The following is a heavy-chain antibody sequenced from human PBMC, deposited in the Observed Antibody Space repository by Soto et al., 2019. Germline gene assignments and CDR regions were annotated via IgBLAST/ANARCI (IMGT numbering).Heavy chain of an antibody. D-gene: IGHD4-17*01. V-gene: IGHV3-66*01. CDR1: GFAVSTSY. J-gene: IGHJ6*02. CDR2: IDSGGST. Sequence: VQLVESGGGLVQPGGSLRLSCAASGFAVSTSYMNWVRQAPGKGLEWVSVIDSGGSTYHADSVKGRFTISTDVSKNTLFLQMNSLRAEDTAVYYCATILTTMTPEEHVYYGLDVWGQGTTVIVSS. CDR3: ATILTTMTPEEHVYYGLDV.